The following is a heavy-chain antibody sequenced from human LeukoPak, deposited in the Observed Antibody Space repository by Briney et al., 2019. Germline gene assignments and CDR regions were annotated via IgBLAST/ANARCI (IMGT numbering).Heavy chain of an antibody. CDR2: INSGGST. J-gene: IGHJ4*02. Sequence: GGSLRLSCAASGFIVSSNYMSWVRQAPGKRLEWVSVINSGGSTYHADSVKGRFTISRDNSKNTLYLQMNSLRAEDTAVYYCARGHRADGYSYGPYYFDYWGQGTLVTVSS. CDR3: ARGHRADGYSYGPYYFDY. D-gene: IGHD5-24*01. CDR1: GFIVSSNY. V-gene: IGHV3-53*01.